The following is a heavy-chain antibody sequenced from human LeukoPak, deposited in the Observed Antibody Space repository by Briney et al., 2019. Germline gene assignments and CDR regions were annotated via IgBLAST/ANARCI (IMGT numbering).Heavy chain of an antibody. J-gene: IGHJ3*02. CDR1: GFTFSSYS. D-gene: IGHD3/OR15-3a*01. V-gene: IGHV3-23*01. CDR3: AKVRRTGYYIVPHGAFDI. Sequence: GGSLRLSCAAYGFTFSSYSMNWVRQAPGKGLEWVSAISGSGGSTYYADSVKGRFTISRDNSKNTLYLQMNSLRAEDTAVYYCAKVRRTGYYIVPHGAFDIWGQGTMVTVSS. CDR2: ISGSGGST.